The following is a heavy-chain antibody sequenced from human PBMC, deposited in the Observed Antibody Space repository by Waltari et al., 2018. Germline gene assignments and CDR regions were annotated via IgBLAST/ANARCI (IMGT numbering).Heavy chain of an antibody. CDR1: GYSISSGYS. CDR2: IYHSGST. CDR3: ARHLGRRYYDSSGYYIDY. V-gene: IGHV4-38-2*01. J-gene: IGHJ4*02. D-gene: IGHD3-22*01. Sequence: QVQLQESGPGLVKPSETLSLTCAVSGYSISSGYSWGWIRQPPGKGLEWIGSIYHSGSTYYNPSLKSRVTISVDTSKNQFSLKLSSVTAADTAVYYCARHLGRRYYDSSGYYIDYWGQGTLVTVSS.